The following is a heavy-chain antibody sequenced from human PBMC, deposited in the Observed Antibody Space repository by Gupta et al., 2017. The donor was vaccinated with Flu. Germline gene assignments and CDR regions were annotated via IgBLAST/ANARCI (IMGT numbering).Heavy chain of an antibody. J-gene: IGHJ5*02. Sequence: GQGLEWMGGIIPIFGTANYAQKFQGRVTITADKSTSTAYMELSSLRSEDTAVYYCARGHYDCWSSVSYWFDPWGQGTLVTVSS. D-gene: IGHD3-3*01. CDR3: ARGHYDCWSSVSYWFDP. V-gene: IGHV1-69*06. CDR2: IIPIFGTA.